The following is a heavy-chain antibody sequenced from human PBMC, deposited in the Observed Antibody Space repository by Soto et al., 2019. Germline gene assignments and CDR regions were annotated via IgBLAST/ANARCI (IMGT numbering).Heavy chain of an antibody. Sequence: GGSLRLSCAASGFTFSSYAMHWVRQAPGKGLEWVAVISYDGSNKYYADSVKGRFTISRDNSKNTLYLQMNSLRAEDTAVYYCARDPLVTTQLIYYYYGMDVWGQGTTVTVSS. CDR3: ARDPLVTTQLIYYYYGMDV. CDR1: GFTFSSYA. D-gene: IGHD4-4*01. CDR2: ISYDGSNK. J-gene: IGHJ6*02. V-gene: IGHV3-30-3*01.